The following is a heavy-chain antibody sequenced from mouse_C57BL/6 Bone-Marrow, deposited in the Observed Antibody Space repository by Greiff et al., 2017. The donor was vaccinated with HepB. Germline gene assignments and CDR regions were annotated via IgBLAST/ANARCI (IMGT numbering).Heavy chain of an antibody. CDR1: GFNFTDDY. V-gene: IGHV14-4*01. J-gene: IGHJ2*01. CDR3: TSLYYVSSPYSFDY. D-gene: IGHD1-1*01. Sequence: VQLQQSGAELVRPGASVKLSCTASGFNFTDDYLHWVKQRPEQGLEWIGWLDPANGDTEYASKFQGKATITADTSSNTAYLQLSSLTSEDTAVYYCTSLYYVSSPYSFDYWGQGTTLTVSS. CDR2: LDPANGDT.